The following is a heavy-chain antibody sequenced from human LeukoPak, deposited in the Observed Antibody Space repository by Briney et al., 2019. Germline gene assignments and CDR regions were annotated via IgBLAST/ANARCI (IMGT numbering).Heavy chain of an antibody. CDR2: INHSGST. CDR1: GGSFSGYY. CDR3: ARGAGFDY. Sequence: SETLSLTCAAYGGSFSGYYWSWIRQPPGKGLEWIGEINHSGSTNYNPSLKSRVTISVDTSKNQFSLKLSSVTAADTAVYYCARGAGFDYWGQGTLVTVSS. J-gene: IGHJ4*02. V-gene: IGHV4-34*01.